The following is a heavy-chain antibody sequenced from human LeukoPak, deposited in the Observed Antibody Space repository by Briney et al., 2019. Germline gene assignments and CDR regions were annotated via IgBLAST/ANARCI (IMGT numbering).Heavy chain of an antibody. Sequence: TSETLSLTCTVSGGSILSSSYYWGWIRQPAGKGLEWIGRIYTSGSTNYNPSLKSRVTMSVDTSKNQFSLKLTSVTAADTAVYYCARVINRGQTMVRGTTLTTKYDYMDAWGRGTTVTVSS. J-gene: IGHJ6*03. CDR3: ARVINRGQTMVRGTTLTTKYDYMDA. V-gene: IGHV4-61*02. CDR2: IYTSGST. CDR1: GGSILSSSYY. D-gene: IGHD3-10*01.